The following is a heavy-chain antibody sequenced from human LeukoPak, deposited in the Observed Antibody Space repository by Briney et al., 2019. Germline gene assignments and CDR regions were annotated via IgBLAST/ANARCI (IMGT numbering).Heavy chain of an antibody. CDR2: ISFDGSGK. Sequence: GGSLRLSCAASGFRFSAYGMHWVRQAPGKGLEWLAVISFDGSGKYYAGSVKGRFTISRDDSKNTLALQMNSLRAEDTAIYYCAKDQSPYGNYFDYWGQGTLVTVSS. CDR1: GFRFSAYG. D-gene: IGHD4-17*01. V-gene: IGHV3-30*18. J-gene: IGHJ4*02. CDR3: AKDQSPYGNYFDY.